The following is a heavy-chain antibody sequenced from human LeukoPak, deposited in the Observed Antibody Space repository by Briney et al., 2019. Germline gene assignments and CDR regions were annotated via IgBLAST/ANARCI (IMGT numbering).Heavy chain of an antibody. V-gene: IGHV3-15*07. CDR1: GFTFSNAW. CDR3: TPLYGLYDY. Sequence: PGGSLRLSCTASGFTFSNAWMNWVRQAPGEGLEWVGLIRRKADGGTTDYAAPVKGRFTISRDDSKNTLYLQMNGLKTEDTAVYYCTPLYGLYDYWGQGTLVTVSS. J-gene: IGHJ4*02. CDR2: IRRKADGGTT. D-gene: IGHD4-17*01.